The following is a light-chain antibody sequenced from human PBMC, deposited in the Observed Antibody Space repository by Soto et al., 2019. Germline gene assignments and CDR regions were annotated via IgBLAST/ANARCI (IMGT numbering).Light chain of an antibody. J-gene: IGKJ1*01. Sequence: EIVLTQSPDTLSLSPGESATLSCRASQSVSSRYLAWYQQKPGQAPRLLIYGASSRATGIPDRFSGSGSGTDFNLTISRLEPEDFAVYYCQVYGSSPTWTFGQGTKVEIK. CDR2: GAS. CDR1: QSVSSRY. V-gene: IGKV3-20*01. CDR3: QVYGSSPTWT.